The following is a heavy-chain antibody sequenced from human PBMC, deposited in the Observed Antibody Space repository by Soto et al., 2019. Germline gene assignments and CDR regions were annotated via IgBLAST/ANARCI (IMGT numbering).Heavy chain of an antibody. CDR3: TRGGDPYKTGH. CDR2: IWYDGSNK. V-gene: IGHV3-33*01. J-gene: IGHJ4*02. Sequence: PGGSLRLSCASSGFSFSNYGMHLVRQAPGKGLEWVAVIWYDGSNKYYADSVKGRFTISRDNSKNTLYLQMDSLRAEDTAIYYCTRGGDPYKTGHWGQGTLVTVSS. CDR1: GFSFSNYG. D-gene: IGHD2-21*01.